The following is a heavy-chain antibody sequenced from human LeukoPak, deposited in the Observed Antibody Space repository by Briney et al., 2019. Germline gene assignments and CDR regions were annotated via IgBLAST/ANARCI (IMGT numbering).Heavy chain of an antibody. J-gene: IGHJ5*02. D-gene: IGHD2-15*01. Sequence: ASVKVSCKASGYTFTSYGVSWVRQAPGQGLEWMGWISAYNGNTNYAQKLQGRVTMTTDTSTSTAYMELRSLRSDDTAVYYCARDVVVVAATATPWFDPWGQGTLVTVSS. V-gene: IGHV1-18*01. CDR3: ARDVVVVAATATPWFDP. CDR2: ISAYNGNT. CDR1: GYTFTSYG.